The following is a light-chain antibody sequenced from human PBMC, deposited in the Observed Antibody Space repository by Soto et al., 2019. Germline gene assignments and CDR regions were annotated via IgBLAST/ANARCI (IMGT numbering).Light chain of an antibody. CDR3: QQYNNWPWT. V-gene: IGKV3-15*01. Sequence: EIVMTQSPATLSVSPGGRATLSCRASQSISATLAWYQQKPGQAPRLPIYGASTRAPGFPARFSGSGSGTDFTLTISSLQSEDFAVYYCQQYNNWPWTFGQGTKVDIK. CDR1: QSISAT. CDR2: GAS. J-gene: IGKJ1*01.